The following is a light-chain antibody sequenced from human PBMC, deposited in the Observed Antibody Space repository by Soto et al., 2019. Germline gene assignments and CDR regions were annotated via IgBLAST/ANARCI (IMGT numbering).Light chain of an antibody. J-gene: IGLJ1*01. CDR2: DVS. CDR3: SSYTSSSTYG. V-gene: IGLV2-14*01. CDR1: SSDVGNYNY. Sequence: QSALTQPASVSGSPGQSITISCTGTSSDVGNYNYVSWYQQHPGKAPKLMIHDVSNRPSGVSNRFSGSKSGNTASLTISGLQAEDEDDYYCSSYTSSSTYGFGTGPKVTVL.